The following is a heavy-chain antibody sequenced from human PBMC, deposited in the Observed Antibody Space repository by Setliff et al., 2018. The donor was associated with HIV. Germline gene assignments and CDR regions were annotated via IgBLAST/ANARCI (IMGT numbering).Heavy chain of an antibody. CDR2: MFSGGTT. CDR1: GVSISSHY. V-gene: IGHV4-59*11. J-gene: IGHJ3*02. CDR3: ARDYIGPDALDI. Sequence: LTCSVSGVSISSHYWSWIRQPPGKGLEWIGYMFSGGTTKYNPSLESRVTISVDSSRNQFSLRLSSVTTADTAVYYCARDYIGPDALDIWGQGTMVTVSS.